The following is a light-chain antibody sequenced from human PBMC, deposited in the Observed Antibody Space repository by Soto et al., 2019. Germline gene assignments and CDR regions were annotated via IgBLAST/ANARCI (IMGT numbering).Light chain of an antibody. V-gene: IGKV4-1*01. CDR1: QSIFYNSNNKNY. CDR3: QQYFNPPRT. Sequence: DIVMTQSPDSLAVSLGERATINCKSSQSIFYNSNNKNYLAWYQQKPGQPPKLLIYWASTRESGVPDRFSGRGSGTDFTLTITSLQAEDVAVYYCQQYFNPPRTFGQGTKVEIK. J-gene: IGKJ1*01. CDR2: WAS.